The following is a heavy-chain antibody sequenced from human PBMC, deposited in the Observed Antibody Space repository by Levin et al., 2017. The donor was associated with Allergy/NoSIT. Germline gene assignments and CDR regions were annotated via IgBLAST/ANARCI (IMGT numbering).Heavy chain of an antibody. CDR3: ARVRSGYYPHVHYFDY. J-gene: IGHJ4*02. V-gene: IGHV3-7*04. CDR2: IKEDLSEK. Sequence: RTGGSLRLSCAASGFTFGSYWMSWVRQAPGKGLEWVANIKEDLSEKYYVDSVKGRFTISRDNAKNSLYLQMDSLRADDTAVYYCARVRSGYYPHVHYFDYWGQGTLVTVSS. CDR1: GFTFGSYW. D-gene: IGHD3-10*01.